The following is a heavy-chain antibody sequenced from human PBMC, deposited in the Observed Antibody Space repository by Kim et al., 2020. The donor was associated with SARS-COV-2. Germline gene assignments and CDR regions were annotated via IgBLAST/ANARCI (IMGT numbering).Heavy chain of an antibody. V-gene: IGHV4-39*07. CDR2: IYYSGST. CDR1: GGSISSSSYY. Sequence: SETLSLTCTVSGGSISSSSYYWGWIRQPPGKGLEWIGSIYYSGSTYYNPSLKSRVTISVDTSKNQFSLKLSSVTAADTAVYYCARIDNMGGSGYYYDLGSFDLWGRGTLVTVSS. J-gene: IGHJ2*01. CDR3: ARIDNMGGSGYYYDLGSFDL. D-gene: IGHD3-22*01.